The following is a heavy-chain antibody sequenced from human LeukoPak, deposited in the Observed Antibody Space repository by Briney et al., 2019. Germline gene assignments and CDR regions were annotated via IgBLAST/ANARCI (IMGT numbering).Heavy chain of an antibody. J-gene: IGHJ5*02. CDR2: TYYRSKWYN. CDR1: GDSVSSNSAA. V-gene: IGHV6-1*01. CDR3: ARGTATASYPINWFDP. D-gene: IGHD1-14*01. Sequence: TLALTCAISGDSVSSNSAAWNWIRQSPSRGLEWLGRTYYRSKWYNDYAISVKGRISINPDTSKNQFSLHLNSVTPGDTAVYYCARGTATASYPINWFDPWGQGILVSVSS.